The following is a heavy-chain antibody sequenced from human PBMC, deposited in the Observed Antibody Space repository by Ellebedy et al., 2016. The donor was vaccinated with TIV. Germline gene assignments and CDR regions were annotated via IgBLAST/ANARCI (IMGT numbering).Heavy chain of an antibody. CDR2: VYPEDSDT. D-gene: IGHD5-12*01. CDR1: GYRFSDYW. J-gene: IGHJ4*02. V-gene: IGHV5-51*01. Sequence: GESLKISCKGSGYRFSDYWIGWVRQMPGKGLEWIGIVYPEDSDTRYSPSFQGQVTISAANYISTAYLQWSSLKASDTATYYCARHSTPYSGYDTDFDFWGQGTLVTVSS. CDR3: ARHSTPYSGYDTDFDF.